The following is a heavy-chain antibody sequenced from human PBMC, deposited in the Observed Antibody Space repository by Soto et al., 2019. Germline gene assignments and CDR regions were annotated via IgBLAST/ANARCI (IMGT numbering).Heavy chain of an antibody. CDR3: ARRDQGGIDL. CDR1: GFTFNYYW. Sequence: GGALRLSCAGSGFTFNYYWMHWVRHAPGQGLVWVSHIHSDGSSTTYADSVKGRFTISRDNAKNTLYLQMNSLRAEDTAVYYCARRDQGGIDLWGQGTTVTVSS. D-gene: IGHD2-21*02. V-gene: IGHV3-74*01. J-gene: IGHJ6*02. CDR2: IHSDGSST.